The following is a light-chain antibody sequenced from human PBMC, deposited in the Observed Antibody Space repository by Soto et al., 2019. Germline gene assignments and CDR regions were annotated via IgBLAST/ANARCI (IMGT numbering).Light chain of an antibody. CDR2: DAS. Sequence: EILLTQSTATLSLSPGERATLSCRASQSVSSYLAWYQQKPGQAPRLLIYDASNRATGIPARFSGSGSGTDFTLTISSLEPEDFAVYYCQQRSNWPPIPFGQGRRLEI. CDR1: QSVSSY. V-gene: IGKV3-11*01. J-gene: IGKJ5*01. CDR3: QQRSNWPPIP.